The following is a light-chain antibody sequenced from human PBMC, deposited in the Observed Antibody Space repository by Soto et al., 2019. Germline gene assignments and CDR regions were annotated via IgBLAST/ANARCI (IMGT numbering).Light chain of an antibody. CDR2: GAS. CDR3: QQYEAVVT. V-gene: IGKV3D-15*01. CDR1: QAISSN. Sequence: EIVMTQSPATLSVSRGERATLSCRANQAISSNLAWYQQKLGQAPRLLIYGASTRATGIPDRFSGSGSGTDFTLTISRLEPEDVAVYYCQQYEAVVTFGQGTKVDIK. J-gene: IGKJ1*01.